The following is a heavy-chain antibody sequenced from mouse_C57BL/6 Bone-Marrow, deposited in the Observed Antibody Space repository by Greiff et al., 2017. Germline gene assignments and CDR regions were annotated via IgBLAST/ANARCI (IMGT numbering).Heavy chain of an antibody. CDR2: ISNLAYSI. V-gene: IGHV5-15*01. CDR3: ARLGNYGDYAMDY. Sequence: EVQVVESGGGLVQPGGSLKLSCAASGFTFSDYGVAWVRQAPRKGPEWVAFISNLAYSIYYADTVTGRFTISRENAKNTLYLEMSSLRSEDTAMYYCARLGNYGDYAMDYWGQGTSVTVSS. D-gene: IGHD2-1*01. CDR1: GFTFSDYG. J-gene: IGHJ4*01.